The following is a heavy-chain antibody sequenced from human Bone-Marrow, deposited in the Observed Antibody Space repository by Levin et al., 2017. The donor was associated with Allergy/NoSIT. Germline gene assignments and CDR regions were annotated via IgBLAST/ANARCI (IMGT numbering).Heavy chain of an antibody. D-gene: IGHD6-19*01. CDR3: TTLAHSSGWYGDTLDM. CDR2: IISKTAGGTT. V-gene: IGHV3-15*07. CDR1: GFNFGNAW. Sequence: LSLTCAASGFNFGNAWMNWVRQAPGKGLEWVGRIISKTAGGTTQSAAPVQGRFTISRDDSKNTLYLQMNSLEIEDTAVYYCTTLAHSSGWYGDTLDMWGQGTMVTVSS. J-gene: IGHJ3*02.